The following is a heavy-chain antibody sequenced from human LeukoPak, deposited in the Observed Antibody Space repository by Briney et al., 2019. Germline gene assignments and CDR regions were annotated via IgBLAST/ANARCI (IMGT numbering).Heavy chain of an antibody. D-gene: IGHD6-6*01. CDR1: GYTFTGYY. V-gene: IGHV1-2*06. J-gene: IGHJ4*02. Sequence: ASVKVSCRASGYTFTGYYMHWVRQAPGQGLEWMGRINPNSGGTNYAQKFQGRVTMTRDTPISTAYMELSRLRSDDTAVYYCARDIEYSSSFDYWGQGTLVTVSS. CDR2: INPNSGGT. CDR3: ARDIEYSSSFDY.